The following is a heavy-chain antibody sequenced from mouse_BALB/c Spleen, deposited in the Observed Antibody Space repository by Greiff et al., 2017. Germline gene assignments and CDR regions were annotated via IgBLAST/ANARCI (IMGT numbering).Heavy chain of an antibody. Sequence: VKLQESGPGLVAPSQSLSITCTVSGFSLTSYGVHWVRQPPGKGLEWLGVIWAGGSTNYNSALISRLSISKDNSKSQVFFKMNSLQANDTAIYYCARNYGYDDGFAYWGQGTLVTVSA. J-gene: IGHJ3*01. V-gene: IGHV2-9*02. D-gene: IGHD2-2*01. CDR1: GFSLTSYG. CDR3: ARNYGYDDGFAY. CDR2: IWAGGST.